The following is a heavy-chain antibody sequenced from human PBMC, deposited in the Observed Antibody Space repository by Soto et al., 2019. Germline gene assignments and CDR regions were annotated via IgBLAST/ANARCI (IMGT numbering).Heavy chain of an antibody. Sequence: PGEPLKISCKGSGYNSDSYWINWVRPTPGKGLEWMGRIDPIDSKTKYSPSLEGHITISVDKSISTTYLQWSSLKASDTAIYYCARRIAAAGGYYYYAFDVWGQGTAVTVSS. J-gene: IGHJ6*02. CDR3: ARRIAAAGGYYYYAFDV. CDR1: GYNSDSYW. D-gene: IGHD6-13*01. CDR2: IDPIDSKT. V-gene: IGHV5-10-1*01.